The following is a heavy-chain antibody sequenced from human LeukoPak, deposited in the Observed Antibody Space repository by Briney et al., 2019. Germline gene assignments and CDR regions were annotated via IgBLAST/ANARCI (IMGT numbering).Heavy chain of an antibody. CDR1: GYTFTGYY. Sequence: EASVKVSCKASGYTFTGYYMHWVRQAPGQGLEWMGIINPSGGSTSYAQKFQGRVTMTRDTSTSTVYMELSSLRSEDTAVYYCARDFVRSVRGRAFDIWGQGTMVTVSS. J-gene: IGHJ3*02. D-gene: IGHD5/OR15-5a*01. V-gene: IGHV1-46*01. CDR2: INPSGGST. CDR3: ARDFVRSVRGRAFDI.